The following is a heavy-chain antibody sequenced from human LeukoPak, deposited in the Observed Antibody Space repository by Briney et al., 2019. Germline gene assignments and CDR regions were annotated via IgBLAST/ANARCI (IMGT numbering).Heavy chain of an antibody. CDR1: GYTFTSYD. Sequence: ASVKVSCKASGYTFTSYDINWVRQATGQGLEWMGWMNPNSGNTGYAQKFQGRVTMTRNTSISTAYMELSSLRSEDTAVYYCARGLRGNWNDPMDYYYYMDVWGKGTTLTVSS. CDR3: ARGLRGNWNDPMDYYYYMDV. V-gene: IGHV1-8*01. D-gene: IGHD1-1*01. J-gene: IGHJ6*03. CDR2: MNPNSGNT.